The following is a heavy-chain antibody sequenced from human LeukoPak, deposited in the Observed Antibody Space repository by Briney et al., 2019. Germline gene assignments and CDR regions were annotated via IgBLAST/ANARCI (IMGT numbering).Heavy chain of an antibody. CDR2: IKSKTDGGTT. Sequence: GGSLRLFCAASGFTFSNAWMSWGRQAPGKGLEWVGRIKSKTDGGTTDYAAPVKGRFTISRDDSKNTLYLQMNSLKTEDTAVYYCTTDRYCSGGSAYYYYYGMDVWGQGTTVTVSS. CDR1: GFTFSNAW. V-gene: IGHV3-15*01. D-gene: IGHD2-15*01. CDR3: TTDRYCSGGSAYYYYYGMDV. J-gene: IGHJ6*02.